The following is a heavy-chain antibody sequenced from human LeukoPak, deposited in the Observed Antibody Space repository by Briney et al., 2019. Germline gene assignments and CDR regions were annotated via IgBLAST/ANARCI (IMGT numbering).Heavy chain of an antibody. D-gene: IGHD5-12*01. CDR3: ARGRSTGYPYYFEY. J-gene: IGHJ4*02. CDR1: GYTFTSYD. Sequence: ASVKVSCKASGYTFTSYDIDWVRQATGQGLEWMGWMNPNSGSTGYAQKFQGRVTITRNTSISTAYMELSGLRSEDTAVYYCARGRSTGYPYYFEYWGQGTLVTVSS. V-gene: IGHV1-8*03. CDR2: MNPNSGST.